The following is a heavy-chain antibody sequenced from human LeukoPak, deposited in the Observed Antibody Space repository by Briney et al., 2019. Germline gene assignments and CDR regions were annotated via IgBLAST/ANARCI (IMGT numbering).Heavy chain of an antibody. CDR1: GGSISSSSYY. V-gene: IGHV4-39*01. CDR2: IYYSGST. J-gene: IGHJ3*02. D-gene: IGHD4-17*01. CDR3: ARRLYGVDAFDI. Sequence: SETLSLTCTVSGGSISSSSYYWGWIRQPPGKGLEWIGSIYYSGSTYYNPSLKSRVTISVDTSKNQFSLRLSSVTAADTAVYYCARRLYGVDAFDIWGQGTMVTVSS.